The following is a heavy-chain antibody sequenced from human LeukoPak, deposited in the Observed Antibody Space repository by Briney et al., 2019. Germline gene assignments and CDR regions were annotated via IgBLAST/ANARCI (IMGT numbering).Heavy chain of an antibody. CDR3: ARLVDSWDAFDI. CDR1: GGSITSSSYY. V-gene: IGHV4-39*01. D-gene: IGHD3-3*01. Sequence: SETLSLTCTVSGGSITSSSYYWGWIRQPPGKGLEWIGSFYYSGNTYYNPSLKSRVTISVDTSKNQFSLKLSSVTAADTAVYYCARLVDSWDAFDIWGQGRMVTVSS. CDR2: FYYSGNT. J-gene: IGHJ3*02.